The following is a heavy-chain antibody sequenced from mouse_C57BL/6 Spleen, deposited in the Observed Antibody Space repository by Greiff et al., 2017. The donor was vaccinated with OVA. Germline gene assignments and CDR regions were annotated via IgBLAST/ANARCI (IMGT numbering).Heavy chain of an antibody. D-gene: IGHD2-4*01. J-gene: IGHJ2*01. CDR2: IDPENGDT. Sequence: VQLKQSGAELVRPGASVKLSCTASGFTITDDYMYWVKQRPEQGLEWIGWIDPENGDTEYASKFQGKATITADTSSNTAYLQLSSLTSEDTAVYYCTTYDYEDYWGQGTTLTVSS. CDR1: GFTITDDY. CDR3: TTYDYEDY. V-gene: IGHV14-4*01.